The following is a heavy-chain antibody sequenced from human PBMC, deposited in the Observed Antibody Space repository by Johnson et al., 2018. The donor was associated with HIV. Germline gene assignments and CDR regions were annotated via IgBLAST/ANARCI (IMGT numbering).Heavy chain of an antibody. CDR3: AKGGANDAFDI. D-gene: IGHD3-16*01. Sequence: QVQLLESGGGVVQPGRSLRLSCAASGFTFSSYAMHWVRQAPGKGLEWVAVISYDGSNKYYEDPVKGRFTISRENSNNTLYLQMNSLGAEDTAVYYCAKGGANDAFDIWGQGSMVTVSS. V-gene: IGHV3-30-3*01. CDR1: GFTFSSYA. J-gene: IGHJ3*02. CDR2: ISYDGSNK.